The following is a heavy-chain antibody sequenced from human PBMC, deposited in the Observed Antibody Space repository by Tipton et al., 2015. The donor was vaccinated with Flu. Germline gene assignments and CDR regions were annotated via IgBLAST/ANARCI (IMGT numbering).Heavy chain of an antibody. J-gene: IGHJ6*02. V-gene: IGHV1-2*02. D-gene: IGHD2-15*01. Sequence: QVQLVQSGAEVKKPGASVKVSCKASGYTFTGYYMHWVRQAPGQGLEWMGWINPNSGGTNYAQKFQGRVTMTRDTSISTAYMELSRLRSDDTAVYYCARDILVVIAATHEYCYCMDVWGQGTTFTFSS. CDR2: INPNSGGT. CDR3: ARDILVVIAATHEYCYCMDV. CDR1: GYTFTGYY.